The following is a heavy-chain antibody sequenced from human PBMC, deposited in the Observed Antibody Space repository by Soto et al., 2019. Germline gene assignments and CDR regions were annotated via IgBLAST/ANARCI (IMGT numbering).Heavy chain of an antibody. D-gene: IGHD1-7*01. CDR3: TRDGIGGTVFRGFCDY. J-gene: IGHJ4*02. CDR1: GSIFRGYG. Sequence: QELLVQSGGGVVQPGRSLRLSCAVSGSIFRGYGMHWVRQAPGKGLEWVAVIWYDGSIKYYADSVKGRFTISRDNSKNMLYLQMDSLRAEDTAVYYWTRDGIGGTVFRGFCDYWGQGTLVTVSS. V-gene: IGHV3-33*01. CDR2: IWYDGSIK.